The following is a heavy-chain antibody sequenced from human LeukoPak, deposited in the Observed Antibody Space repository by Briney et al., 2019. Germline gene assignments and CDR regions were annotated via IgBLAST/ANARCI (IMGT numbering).Heavy chain of an antibody. J-gene: IGHJ4*02. V-gene: IGHV1-2*04. CDR3: ARARNYDSSGGDFDY. Sequence: GASVKVSCKASGYTFTGYYMHWVRQAPGQGLEWMGWINPNSGGTHYAQKFQGWVTMTRDTSISTAYMELSRLRSDDTAVYYCARARNYDSSGGDFDYWGQGTLVTVSS. CDR1: GYTFTGYY. CDR2: INPNSGGT. D-gene: IGHD3-22*01.